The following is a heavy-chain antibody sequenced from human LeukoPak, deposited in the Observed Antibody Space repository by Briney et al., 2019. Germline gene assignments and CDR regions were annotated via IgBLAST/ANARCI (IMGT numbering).Heavy chain of an antibody. CDR2: INPSGGST. CDR3: ARGGPLTYYYDSSGYYGFDY. CDR1: GYTFTSYY. D-gene: IGHD3-22*01. V-gene: IGHV1-46*03. Sequence: ASVKVSCKASGYTFTSYYMHWVRQAPVQGLEWMGIINPSGGSTSYAQKFQGRVTMTRDTSTSTVYMELSSLRSEDTAVYYCARGGPLTYYYDSSGYYGFDYWGQGTLVTVSS. J-gene: IGHJ4*02.